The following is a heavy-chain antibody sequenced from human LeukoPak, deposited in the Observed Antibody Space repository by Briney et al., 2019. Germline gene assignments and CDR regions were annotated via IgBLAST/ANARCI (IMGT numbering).Heavy chain of an antibody. D-gene: IGHD3-22*01. V-gene: IGHV4-4*07. CDR2: IYTSGST. J-gene: IGHJ6*03. CDR3: ARTRRGSGYYFPIYYYYYMDV. Sequence: SETLSLTCTVSVGSLSSYYWSWIRQPAGKGLEWIGRIYTSGSTNDNPSLKSRVTMSVDTSKNQFSLKLSSVTAADTAVYYCARTRRGSGYYFPIYYYYYMDVWGKGTTVTVSS. CDR1: VGSLSSYY.